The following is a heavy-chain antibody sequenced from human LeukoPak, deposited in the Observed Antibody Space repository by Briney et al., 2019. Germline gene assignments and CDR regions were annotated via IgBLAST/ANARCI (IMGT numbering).Heavy chain of an antibody. J-gene: IGHJ4*02. D-gene: IGHD3-10*01. V-gene: IGHV1-18*04. CDR2: ISAYNGNT. CDR3: ARAPVLLWFGELLSLDY. Sequence: ASVKVSCKASGYTFTSYGISWVRQAPGQGLEWMGWISAYNGNTNYAQKLQGRVTMTTDTSTSTAYMELRSLRSDDTAMYYCARAPVLLWFGELLSLDYWGQGTLVTVSS. CDR1: GYTFTSYG.